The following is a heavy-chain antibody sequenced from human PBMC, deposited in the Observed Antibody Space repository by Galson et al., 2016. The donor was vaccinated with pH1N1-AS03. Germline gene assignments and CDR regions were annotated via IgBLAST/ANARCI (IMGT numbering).Heavy chain of an antibody. V-gene: IGHV1-2*04. CDR1: GYIFTGFH. J-gene: IGHJ6*02. CDR2: INPENGVT. CDR3: ARDPRGPCSSATCATTYYFGMDV. Sequence: SVKVSCKASGYIFTGFHVHWVRQAPGQGLEWMGWINPENGVTNYAQKFQAWVTMTGDTSISTAYMELHGLKSDDTAVYYCARDPRGPCSSATCATTYYFGMDVWGQGTTVIVSS. D-gene: IGHD1-26*01.